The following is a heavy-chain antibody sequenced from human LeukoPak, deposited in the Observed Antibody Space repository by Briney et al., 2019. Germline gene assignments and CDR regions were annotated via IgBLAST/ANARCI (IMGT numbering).Heavy chain of an antibody. CDR1: GFTFSNYG. V-gene: IGHV3-23*01. J-gene: IGHJ5*02. Sequence: GGTLRLSCAASGFTFSNYGMNWVRQAPGKGLEWVSALSSSGGSTYYADSVKGRFTISRDNSKNTLYLQMNSLRAEDTAVYYCARESGTYYDFWSGYYTTGWFDPWGQGTLVTVSS. CDR3: ARESGTYYDFWSGYYTTGWFDP. D-gene: IGHD3-3*01. CDR2: LSSSGGST.